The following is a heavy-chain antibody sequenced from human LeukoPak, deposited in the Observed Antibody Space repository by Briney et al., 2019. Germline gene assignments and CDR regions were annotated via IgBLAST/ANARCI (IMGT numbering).Heavy chain of an antibody. CDR1: GFTFSSYA. V-gene: IGHV3-23*01. CDR3: ANSRWGNLYYGMDV. Sequence: PGGSLRLSCAASGFTFSSYAMSWVRQAPGKGLEWVSAISGSGGSTYYADSVKGRFTISRDNSKNTLYLQMNSLRAEDTAVYYCANSRWGNLYYGMDVWGQGTTVTVSS. J-gene: IGHJ6*02. CDR2: ISGSGGST. D-gene: IGHD2-8*02.